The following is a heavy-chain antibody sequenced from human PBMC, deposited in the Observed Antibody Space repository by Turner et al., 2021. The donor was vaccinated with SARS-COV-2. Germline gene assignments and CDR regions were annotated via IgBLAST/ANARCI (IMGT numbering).Heavy chain of an antibody. CDR2: IGTGGDP. CDR3: ARGRGYCSSTSCYTNDAFDI. D-gene: IGHD2-2*02. Sequence: EVQLVESGGGLVQPGGSLRLSCAASGFTFSSYDMHWVRQGTGKGLEWVSGIGTGGDPYDTGSVKGRFTISRENAKNSLYLQMNSLRAGDTAVYYCARGRGYCSSTSCYTNDAFDIWGQGTMVTISS. J-gene: IGHJ3*02. V-gene: IGHV3-13*05. CDR1: GFTFSSYD.